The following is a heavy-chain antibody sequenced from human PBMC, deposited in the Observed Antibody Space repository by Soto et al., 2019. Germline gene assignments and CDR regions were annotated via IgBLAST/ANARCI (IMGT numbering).Heavy chain of an antibody. D-gene: IGHD4-17*01. CDR3: ARGYPDYGDYGEINGSIDY. CDR1: GGSISSGDYY. CDR2: IYYSGST. Sequence: PSETLSLTCTVSGGSISSGDYYWSWIRQPPGKGLEWIGYIYYSGSTYYNPSLKSRVTISVDTSKNQCSLKLSSVTAADTAVYYCARGYPDYGDYGEINGSIDYWGQGTLVTVYS. V-gene: IGHV4-30-4*01. J-gene: IGHJ4*02.